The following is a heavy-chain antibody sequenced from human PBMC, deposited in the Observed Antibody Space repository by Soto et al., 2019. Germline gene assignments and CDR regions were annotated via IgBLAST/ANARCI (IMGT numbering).Heavy chain of an antibody. CDR3: TRRIVATETCGY. Sequence: SETLSLTCTVSGGSISSYYWSWIRQPTGKGLEWIGYIYYSGSTNYNPSLKSRVTISVDTSKHQFSLKLSSVTAADTAVYYCTRRIVATETCGYWGQGTLFTVAS. J-gene: IGHJ4*02. D-gene: IGHD5-12*01. CDR1: GGSISSYY. V-gene: IGHV4-59*08. CDR2: IYYSGST.